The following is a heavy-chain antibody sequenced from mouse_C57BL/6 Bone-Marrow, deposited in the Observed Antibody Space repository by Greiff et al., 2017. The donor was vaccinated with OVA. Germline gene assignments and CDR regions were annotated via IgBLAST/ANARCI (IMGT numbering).Heavy chain of an antibody. CDR2: IDPETGGT. CDR1: GYTFTDYE. D-gene: IGHD4-1*01. J-gene: IGHJ3*01. V-gene: IGHV1-15*01. CDR3: TREGLGPFAY. Sequence: QVQLQQSGAELVRPGASVTLSCKASGYTFTDYEMHWVKQTPVHGLEWIGAIDPETGGTAYNQKFKGKAMLTADKSSSTAYMELRSLTSEDSAVYYCTREGLGPFAYWGQGTLVTVSA.